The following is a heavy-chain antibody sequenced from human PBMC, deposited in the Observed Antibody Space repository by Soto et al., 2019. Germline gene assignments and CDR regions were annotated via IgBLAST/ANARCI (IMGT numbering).Heavy chain of an antibody. V-gene: IGHV2-5*02. CDR2: IYWDDDK. J-gene: IGHJ4*02. Sequence: GSGPTLVNPTQTPTLTFTFSGFSLSTSGVGVGWIRQPPGKALEWLALIYWDDDKRYSPSLKSRLTITKDTSKNQVVLTMTNMDPVDTATYYCAHMTIRNGLRFLEWLPYPYYFDYWGQGTLVTVSS. D-gene: IGHD3-3*01. CDR3: AHMTIRNGLRFLEWLPYPYYFDY. CDR1: GFSLSTSGVG.